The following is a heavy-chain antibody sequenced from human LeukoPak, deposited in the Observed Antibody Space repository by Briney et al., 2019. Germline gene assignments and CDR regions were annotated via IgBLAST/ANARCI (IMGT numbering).Heavy chain of an antibody. J-gene: IGHJ4*02. D-gene: IGHD4-11*01. CDR2: INPSSGGT. CDR3: ARGLGLDY. CDR1: GYSLNAYY. Sequence: ASVKVSCTASGYSLNAYYMHWVRHAPGQGLEWMGWINPSSGGTKYAQKFQGRVTMARDTSISTTYMELSRLTSDDTAVYYCARGLGLDYWGQGTLVTVSS. V-gene: IGHV1-2*02.